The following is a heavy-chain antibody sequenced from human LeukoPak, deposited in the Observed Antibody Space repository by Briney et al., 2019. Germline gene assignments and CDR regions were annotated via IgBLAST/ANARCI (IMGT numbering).Heavy chain of an antibody. Sequence: GASVKVSCKASGYSLMNYGISWVRQAPGQGLEWMGWISANSGQTTYAETLQGRVTLTTGTSTNTAYMELRSLRSDDTAAYYCARHSCSSIRYLPFDYWGQGTLVTVSA. J-gene: IGHJ4*02. V-gene: IGHV1-18*01. CDR1: GYSLMNYG. D-gene: IGHD2-2*01. CDR2: ISANSGQT. CDR3: ARHSCSSIRYLPFDY.